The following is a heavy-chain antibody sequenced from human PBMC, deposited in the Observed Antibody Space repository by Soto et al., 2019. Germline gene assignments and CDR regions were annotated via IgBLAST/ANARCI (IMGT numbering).Heavy chain of an antibody. V-gene: IGHV4-30-2*01. CDR2: IYHSGCT. CDR3: VTVPDY. J-gene: IGHJ4*02. CDR1: CGSISSGGYS. Sequence: PSETLSLTLGVFCGSISSGGYSWSLIRQPPGKGLEWIGYIYHSGCTYYNPSLTSRLNISVDRSKNEFYLNVRYVRAADMTMYYWVTVPDYWGQGTLVTVSP.